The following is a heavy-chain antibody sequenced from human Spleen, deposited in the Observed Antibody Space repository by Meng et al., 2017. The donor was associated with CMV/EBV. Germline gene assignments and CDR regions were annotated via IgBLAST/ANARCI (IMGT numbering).Heavy chain of an antibody. CDR1: GGSISSSNW. D-gene: IGHD2-2*01. Sequence: GSLRLSCAVSGGSISSSNWWSWVRQPPGKGLEWIGEIYHSGSTNYNPSLKSRVTISVDTSKNQFSLKLSSVTAADTAVYYCARVLIVVVPADSYYFDYWGQGTLVTVSS. J-gene: IGHJ4*02. CDR3: ARVLIVVVPADSYYFDY. V-gene: IGHV4-4*02. CDR2: IYHSGST.